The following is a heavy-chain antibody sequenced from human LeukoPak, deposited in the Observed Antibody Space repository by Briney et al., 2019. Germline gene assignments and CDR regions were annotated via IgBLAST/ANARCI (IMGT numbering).Heavy chain of an antibody. CDR2: ISYDGSNK. V-gene: IGHV3-30-3*01. Sequence: PGRSLRLSCAASGFTFSSYAMHWVRQAPGKGLEWVAVISYDGSNKYYADSVKGRFTNSRDNSKNTLYLQMNSLRAKDTAVYYCARDYLRYQLLSWFDPWGQGTLVTVSS. D-gene: IGHD2-2*01. CDR3: ARDYLRYQLLSWFDP. J-gene: IGHJ5*02. CDR1: GFTFSSYA.